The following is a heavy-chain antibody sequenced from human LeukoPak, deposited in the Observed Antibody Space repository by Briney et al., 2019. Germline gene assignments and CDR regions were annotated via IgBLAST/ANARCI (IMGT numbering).Heavy chain of an antibody. V-gene: IGHV3-7*01. J-gene: IGHJ4*02. Sequence: GGSLRLSCAASGFTFSSYAMSWVRQAPGKGLEWVANIKPDGSEKDYVDSVKGRFTISRDNAKNSLYLQMNSLRAEDTAVYYCVGGPKTTGVDWGQGTLVTVSS. D-gene: IGHD4-23*01. CDR1: GFTFSSYA. CDR3: VGGPKTTGVD. CDR2: IKPDGSEK.